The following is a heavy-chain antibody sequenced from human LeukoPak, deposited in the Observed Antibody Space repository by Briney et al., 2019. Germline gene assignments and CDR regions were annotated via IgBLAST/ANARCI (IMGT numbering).Heavy chain of an antibody. D-gene: IGHD1-7*01. CDR1: GDTFITYT. CDR3: ARVITGTRYYYYYMDV. J-gene: IGHJ6*03. Sequence: SVKVSCKASGDTFITYTFSWVRQAPGQGLEWMGRVIPSLDVSNYAEKFQGRVTITTDESTSTAYMELSSLRSEDTAVYYCARVITGTRYYYYYMDVWGKGTTVTVSS. V-gene: IGHV1-69*16. CDR2: VIPSLDVS.